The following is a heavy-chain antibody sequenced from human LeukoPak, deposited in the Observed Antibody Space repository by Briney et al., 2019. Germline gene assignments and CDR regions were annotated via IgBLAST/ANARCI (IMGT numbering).Heavy chain of an antibody. Sequence: NPSETLSLTCAAYGGSFSGYYWSWIRQPPGKGLEWIGEINHSGSTNYNPSFKSRVTISVDTSKNQFSLKLSSVTAADTAVYYCARGGPPHTRENWFDPWGQGTLVTVSS. J-gene: IGHJ5*02. CDR2: INHSGST. CDR3: ARGGPPHTRENWFDP. V-gene: IGHV4-34*01. CDR1: GGSFSGYY.